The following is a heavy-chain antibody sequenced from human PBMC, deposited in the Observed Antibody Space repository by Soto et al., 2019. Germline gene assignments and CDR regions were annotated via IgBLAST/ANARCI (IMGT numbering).Heavy chain of an antibody. CDR1: GGSISSSSYY. V-gene: IGHV4-39*01. D-gene: IGHD3-10*01. CDR3: ARTPPVLLWFGELLPPPFDY. J-gene: IGHJ4*02. Sequence: RSLTCTVSGGSISSSSYYWGWIRQPPGKGLEWIGSIYYSGSTYYNPSLKSRVTISVDTSKNQFSLKLSSVTAADTAVYYCARTPPVLLWFGELLPPPFDYWGQGTLVTVSS. CDR2: IYYSGST.